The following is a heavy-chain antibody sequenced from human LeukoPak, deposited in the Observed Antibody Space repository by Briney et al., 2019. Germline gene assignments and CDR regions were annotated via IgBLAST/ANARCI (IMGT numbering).Heavy chain of an antibody. J-gene: IGHJ5*02. CDR1: GYTFTSYA. D-gene: IGHD4-17*01. CDR2: IIPIFGTA. CDR3: ARDITVITGDWFDP. V-gene: IGHV1-69*05. Sequence: SVKVSCKASGYTFTSYAISWVRQAPGHGLEWMGGIIPIFGTANYAQKFQGRVTITTDESTSTAYMELSSLRSEDTAVYYCARDITVITGDWFDPWGQGTLVTVSS.